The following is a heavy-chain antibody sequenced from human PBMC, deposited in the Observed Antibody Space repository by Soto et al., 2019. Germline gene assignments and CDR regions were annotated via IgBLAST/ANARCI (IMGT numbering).Heavy chain of an antibody. J-gene: IGHJ4*02. Sequence: QVQLVQSGAEVKKPGSSVKVSCTASGGTFSSYAISWVRQAPGQGLEWMGGIIPIFGTANYAQKFQGRVTITADESTSTAYMELSSLRSEDTAVYYCARNRGSGYSSGWYSDYWGQGTLVTVSS. CDR1: GGTFSSYA. CDR3: ARNRGSGYSSGWYSDY. D-gene: IGHD6-19*01. CDR2: IIPIFGTA. V-gene: IGHV1-69*01.